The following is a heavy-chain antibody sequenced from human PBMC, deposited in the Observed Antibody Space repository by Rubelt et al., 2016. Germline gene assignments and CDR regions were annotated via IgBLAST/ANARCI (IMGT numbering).Heavy chain of an antibody. CDR3: ARSPWIQLGIFDY. D-gene: IGHD5-18*01. J-gene: IGHJ4*02. CDR2: IYYSGST. V-gene: IGHV4-39*07. Sequence: QLQLQESGPGLVKPSETLSLTCTVSGGSISSSSYYWGWIRQPPGKGLEWIGSIYYSGSTNYNPSLKSRVTISVDTSKNQFSLKLSSVTAADTAVYYCARSPWIQLGIFDYWGQGTLVTVSS. CDR1: GGSISSSSYY.